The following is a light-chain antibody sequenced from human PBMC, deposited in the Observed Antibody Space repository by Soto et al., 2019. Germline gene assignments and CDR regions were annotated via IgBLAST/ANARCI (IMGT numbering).Light chain of an antibody. V-gene: IGKV1-9*01. CDR1: QGISSY. J-gene: IGKJ2*01. CDR3: QPLHSYPPS. CDR2: AAS. Sequence: DIQLTQSPSFLSASVGDRVTITCRASQGISSYLAWYQQKPGKAPKLLIYAASTLQGGVTSRFSGFGFVTDFTPTISSLQPEDSAPDHCQPLHSYPPSFGQGTKLEIK.